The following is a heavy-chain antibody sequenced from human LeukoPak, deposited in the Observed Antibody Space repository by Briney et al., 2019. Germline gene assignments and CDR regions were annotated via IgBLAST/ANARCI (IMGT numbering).Heavy chain of an antibody. V-gene: IGHV3-33*01. CDR1: GFTFSSYG. D-gene: IGHD7-27*01. CDR3: ASSEGPGDYYYGMDV. Sequence: GGSLRLSCAASGFTFSSYGMHWVRQAPGKGLEWVAVIWYDGSNKYYADSVKGRFTISRDNSKNTLYLQMNSMRDEDTAVYYCASSEGPGDYYYGMDVWGQGTTVTVSS. CDR2: IWYDGSNK. J-gene: IGHJ6*02.